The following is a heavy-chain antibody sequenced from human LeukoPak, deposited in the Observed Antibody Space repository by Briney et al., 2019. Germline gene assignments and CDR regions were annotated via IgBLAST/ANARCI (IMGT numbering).Heavy chain of an antibody. CDR3: AKSMEWLLFLSHFDY. CDR1: GFTFSSYA. CDR2: ISGSGGSR. D-gene: IGHD3-3*01. V-gene: IGHV3-23*01. Sequence: GGSLRLSCAASGFTFSSYAMSWVRQAPGKGLEWVSAISGSGGSRYYADSVKGRFTISRDNTKNTLYLQMDSLRAEDTAVYYCAKSMEWLLFLSHFDYWGQGTLVTVSS. J-gene: IGHJ4*02.